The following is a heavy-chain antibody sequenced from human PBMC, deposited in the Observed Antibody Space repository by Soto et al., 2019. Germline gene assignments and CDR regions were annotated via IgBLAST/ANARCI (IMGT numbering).Heavy chain of an antibody. CDR3: ASAGVGATPRLDY. D-gene: IGHD1-26*01. J-gene: IGHJ4*02. CDR1: GFTFSDYY. Sequence: PGGSLRLSCAASGFTFSDYYMCWIRQAQGKGLAWVSYISSSGSTIYYADSVKGRFTISRDNAKNSLYLPMNSLRAEDTAVYYGASAGVGATPRLDYWGQETLVTVSS. CDR2: ISSSGSTI. V-gene: IGHV3-11*01.